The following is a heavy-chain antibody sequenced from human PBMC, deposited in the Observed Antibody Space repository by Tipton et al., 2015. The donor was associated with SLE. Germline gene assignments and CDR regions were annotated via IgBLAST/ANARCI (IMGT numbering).Heavy chain of an antibody. Sequence: TLSLTCTVSGGSISSSSYYWSWIRQSPGKGLEWIGEIDHSGNTDYNPSLKSRVTISIDTSNNQFSLKLSSVTAADAAMYYCARGWGDNWFDPWGQGTLVAVSS. CDR2: IDHSGNT. V-gene: IGHV4-39*07. CDR3: ARGWGDNWFDP. CDR1: GGSISSSSYY. J-gene: IGHJ5*02. D-gene: IGHD7-27*01.